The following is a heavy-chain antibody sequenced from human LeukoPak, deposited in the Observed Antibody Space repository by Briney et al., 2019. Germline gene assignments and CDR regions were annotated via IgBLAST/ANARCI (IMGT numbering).Heavy chain of an antibody. D-gene: IGHD3-3*01. J-gene: IGHJ6*02. CDR1: GFTFSSYA. CDR2: ISSDGSNK. V-gene: IGHV3-30*04. CDR3: ATQYYDLWSGYSTYYYYGMDV. Sequence: GGSLRLSCAASGFTFSSYAMHWVRQAPGKGLEWVAVISSDGSNKYYADSVKDRFTISRDSSRNALYLQMNSLRAEDTAVYYCATQYYDLWSGYSTYYYYGMDVWGQGTTVTVSS.